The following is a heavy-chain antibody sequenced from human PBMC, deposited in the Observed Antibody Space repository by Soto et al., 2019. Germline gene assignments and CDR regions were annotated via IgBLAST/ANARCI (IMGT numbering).Heavy chain of an antibody. CDR1: GFTFSSHW. CDR3: VRALFSSTGIDY. Sequence: GGSLRLSCVASGFTFSSHWMHWVRQAPGKGLVRVSRVDLDGSTTHYADSVKGRFTISRDNAKNTLYLQMSSLRADDSAVYYCVRALFSSTGIDYWGQGTLVTVSS. D-gene: IGHD2-2*01. J-gene: IGHJ4*02. V-gene: IGHV3-74*01. CDR2: VDLDGSTT.